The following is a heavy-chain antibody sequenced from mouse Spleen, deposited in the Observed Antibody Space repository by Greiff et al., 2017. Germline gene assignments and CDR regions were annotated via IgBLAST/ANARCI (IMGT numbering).Heavy chain of an antibody. Sequence: EVQLVESGGGLVKPGGSLKLSCAASGFTFSSYAMSWVRQTPEKRLEWVAAINSNGGSTYYPDTVKDRFTISRDNAKNTLYLQMSSLRSEDTALYYCARQGYSYDMFAYWGQGTLVTVSA. V-gene: IGHV5-6-2*01. J-gene: IGHJ3*01. D-gene: IGHD2-12*01. CDR3: ARQGYSYDMFAY. CDR2: INSNGGST. CDR1: GFTFSSYA.